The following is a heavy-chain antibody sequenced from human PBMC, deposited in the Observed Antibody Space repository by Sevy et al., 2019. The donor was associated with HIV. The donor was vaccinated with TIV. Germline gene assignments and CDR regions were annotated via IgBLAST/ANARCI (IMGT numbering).Heavy chain of an antibody. CDR1: GFTFSNFG. J-gene: IGHJ4*02. CDR3: ARGPSLIVAGGAGYLDY. V-gene: IGHV3-33*01. D-gene: IGHD2-21*01. CDR2: MWYDGNNK. Sequence: GGSLRLSCTASGFTFSNFGIHWVRQAPGKGLQWVALMWYDGNNKYYADSVKGRFTISRDSSKNTVYLQMNKLRAENTAMYYCARGPSLIVAGGAGYLDYWGQGTLVTVSS.